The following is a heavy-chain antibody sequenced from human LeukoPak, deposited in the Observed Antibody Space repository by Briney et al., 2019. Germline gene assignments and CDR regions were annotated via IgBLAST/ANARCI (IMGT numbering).Heavy chain of an antibody. CDR2: INQSGST. CDR1: SGSFSGYY. J-gene: IGHJ2*01. Sequence: SETLSLTCAVYSGSFSGYYWSWIRQPPGKGLEWIGEINQSGSTNYNPSLKSRVTISVDTSKNHFSLKLSSVTAADTAVYYCARRIAVSGARGNWYFDLWGRGTLVTVSS. CDR3: ARRIAVSGARGNWYFDL. V-gene: IGHV4-34*01. D-gene: IGHD6-19*01.